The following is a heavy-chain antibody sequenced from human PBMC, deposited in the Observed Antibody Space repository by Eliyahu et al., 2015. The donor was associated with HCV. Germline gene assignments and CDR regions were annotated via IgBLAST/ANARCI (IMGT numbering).Heavy chain of an antibody. J-gene: IGHJ4*02. CDR3: ARHTPGSSNDDY. V-gene: IGHV4-59*08. Sequence: QVQLQESGPGLVKPSETLSLTCTVSGASIDNYYWNWIRQPPGKGLEWIGYIYYSGSTNYNPSLKSRVTISVDTSKNQFSLKLSSVTAADTAVYYCARHTPGSSNDDYWGQGTLVTVSS. CDR2: IYYSGST. CDR1: GASIDNYY. D-gene: IGHD2-15*01.